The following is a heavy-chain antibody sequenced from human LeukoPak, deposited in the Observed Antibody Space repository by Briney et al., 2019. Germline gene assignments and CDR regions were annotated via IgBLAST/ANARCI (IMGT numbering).Heavy chain of an antibody. D-gene: IGHD4-23*01. Sequence: SQTLSLTCAISGDSVSSNSAVWNWIRQSPSRGLEWLGRTYYRSEWNNHYAVSVKSRITINPDTSKYQFSLQLNSVTPEDTAVYYCARDAVGSSYFDYWGQGTLVTVSS. V-gene: IGHV6-1*01. J-gene: IGHJ4*02. CDR1: GDSVSSNSAV. CDR3: ARDAVGSSYFDY. CDR2: TYYRSEWNN.